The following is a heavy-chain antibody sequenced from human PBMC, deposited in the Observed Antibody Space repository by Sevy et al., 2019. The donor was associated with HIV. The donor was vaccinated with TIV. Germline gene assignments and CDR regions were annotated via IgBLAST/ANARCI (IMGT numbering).Heavy chain of an antibody. CDR1: GGSITSLY. D-gene: IGHD1-26*01. CDR3: AGENAWGRGYS. CDR2: IYYNGHI. Sequence: SETLSLTCTVSGGSITSLYWNWNRQPPGKGGEWIANIYYNGHINYNPSLKSRVTLSLDTSKNQFSLRLSSVTAADTAMYYCAGENAWGRGYSWGQGTLVTVSS. V-gene: IGHV4-59*08. J-gene: IGHJ4*02.